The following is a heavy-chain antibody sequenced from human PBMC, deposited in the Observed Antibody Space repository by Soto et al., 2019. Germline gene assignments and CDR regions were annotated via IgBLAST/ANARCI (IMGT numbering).Heavy chain of an antibody. J-gene: IGHJ3*02. CDR1: GYTXSGYY. D-gene: IGHD6-19*01. CDR3: ASRSGWPLLDAFDI. CDR2: INPNSGGT. V-gene: IGHV1-2*02. Sequence: SXKVSFECGGYTXSGYYIDWVRQAPGQGLEWMGWINPNSGGTNYAQKFQGRVTMTRDTSISTAYMELSRLRSHDTAVYYCASRSGWPLLDAFDIWGQGTMFTVS.